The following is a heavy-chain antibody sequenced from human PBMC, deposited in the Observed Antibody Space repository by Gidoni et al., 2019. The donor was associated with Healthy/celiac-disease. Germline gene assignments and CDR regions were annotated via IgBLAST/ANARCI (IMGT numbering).Heavy chain of an antibody. CDR3: ARAMGGAKRYYFDY. CDR2: IYSVGST. J-gene: IGHJ4*02. Sequence: EVQLVESGGGLVQPGGSLRLSCAASGFPVSGNYMSWVRQAPGKGLEWVSVIYSVGSTYYADSVKGRFTISRHNSKNTLYLQMNSLRAEDTAVYYCARAMGGAKRYYFDYWGQGTLVTVSS. CDR1: GFPVSGNY. D-gene: IGHD1-26*01. V-gene: IGHV3-53*04.